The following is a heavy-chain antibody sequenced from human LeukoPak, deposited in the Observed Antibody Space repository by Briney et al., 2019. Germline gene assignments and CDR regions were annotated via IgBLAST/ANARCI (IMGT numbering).Heavy chain of an antibody. CDR3: ARDLDSSNSGDY. D-gene: IGHD6-13*01. CDR2: ISGYNGHT. Sequence: ASVKVSCKASGYRFTSYGIFWVRQAPGQGLEWMGWISGYNGHTNYAQKLQGRVTMTTDTSTSTAYMELRSLRSDDTAVYYCARDLDSSNSGDYWGQGTLVTVSS. J-gene: IGHJ4*02. V-gene: IGHV1-18*01. CDR1: GYRFTSYG.